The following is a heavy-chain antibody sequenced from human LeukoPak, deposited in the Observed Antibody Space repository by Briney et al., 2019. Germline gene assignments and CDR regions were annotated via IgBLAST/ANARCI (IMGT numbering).Heavy chain of an antibody. V-gene: IGHV4-34*01. D-gene: IGHD3-22*01. CDR3: ARAPITMIVVFAFDI. CDR2: INHSGST. Sequence: SETLSLTCAVYGGSFSGYYWSWIRQPPWKGLEWIGEINHSGSTNHNPSLKSRVIISVDTSKNQFSLKLSSVTAADTAVYYCARAPITMIVVFAFDIWGQGTMVTVSS. J-gene: IGHJ3*02. CDR1: GGSFSGYY.